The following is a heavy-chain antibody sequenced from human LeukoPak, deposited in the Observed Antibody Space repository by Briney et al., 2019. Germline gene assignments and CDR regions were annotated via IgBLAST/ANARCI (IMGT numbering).Heavy chain of an antibody. CDR2: INPSGGST. Sequence: GASVKVSCKASGYTFSSYYMHWVRQAPGQGLEWMGIINPSGGSTSYAQKFQGRVTMTRDMSTSTVYMELSSLRSEDTAVYYCARGYSSGWSGYWGQGTLVTVSS. D-gene: IGHD6-19*01. V-gene: IGHV1-46*01. CDR3: ARGYSSGWSGY. J-gene: IGHJ4*02. CDR1: GYTFSSYY.